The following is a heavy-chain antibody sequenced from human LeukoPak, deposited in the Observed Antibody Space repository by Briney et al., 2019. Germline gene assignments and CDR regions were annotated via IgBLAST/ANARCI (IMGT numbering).Heavy chain of an antibody. CDR1: GGSISSGDYY. J-gene: IGHJ4*02. Sequence: SSESLSLTCTVSGGSISSGDYYWSWIRQPPGKGLEWIGYIYYSGSTYYNPSLKSRVTISVDTSKNQFPLKLSSVTAADTAVYYCARGPDTAMVHFDYWGQGTLVTVSS. V-gene: IGHV4-30-4*08. CDR3: ARGPDTAMVHFDY. CDR2: IYYSGST. D-gene: IGHD5-18*01.